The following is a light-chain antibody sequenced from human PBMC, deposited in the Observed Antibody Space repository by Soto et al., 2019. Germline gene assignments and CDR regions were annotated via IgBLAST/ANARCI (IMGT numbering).Light chain of an antibody. Sequence: DIQMTQSPSTLSASVGDRVTITCRASQSISNRLAWYQQKPGKAPKVLIYDASSLESGVPSRFSGSGSGTEFALTISSLQHDDFATYWCQHYGGMWTFGQGTKVEFK. CDR2: DAS. CDR1: QSISNR. V-gene: IGKV1-5*01. J-gene: IGKJ1*01. CDR3: QHYGGMWT.